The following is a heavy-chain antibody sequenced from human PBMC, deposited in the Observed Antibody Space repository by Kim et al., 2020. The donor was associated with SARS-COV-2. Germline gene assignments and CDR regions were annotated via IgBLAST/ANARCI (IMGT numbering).Heavy chain of an antibody. J-gene: IGHJ2*01. CDR3: ARGLSSWYRTQGNWYFGL. V-gene: IGHV4-34*01. CDR2: INHSGST. CDR1: GGSFSGYY. D-gene: IGHD6-13*01. Sequence: SETLSLTCAVYGGSFSGYYWSWIRQPPGKGLEWIGEINHSGSTNYNPSLKSRVTISVDTSKNQFSLKLSSVTAADTAVYYCARGLSSWYRTQGNWYFGLWGRGTLVTVSS.